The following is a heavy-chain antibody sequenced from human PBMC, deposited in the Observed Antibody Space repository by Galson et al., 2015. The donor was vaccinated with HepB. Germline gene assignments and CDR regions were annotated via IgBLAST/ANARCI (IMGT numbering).Heavy chain of an antibody. CDR3: ARDLPTTVVTPPAFDI. D-gene: IGHD4-23*01. Sequence: SVKVSCKASGYTFTSYGISWVRQAPGQGLEWMGWISAYNGNTNYAQKLQGRVTMTTDTSTSTAYMELRSLRSDDTAVYYCARDLPTTVVTPPAFDIWGQGTMVTVSS. V-gene: IGHV1-18*01. CDR1: GYTFTSYG. J-gene: IGHJ3*02. CDR2: ISAYNGNT.